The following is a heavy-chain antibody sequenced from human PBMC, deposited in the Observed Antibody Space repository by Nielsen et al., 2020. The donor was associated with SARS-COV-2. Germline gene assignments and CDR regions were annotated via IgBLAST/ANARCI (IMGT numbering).Heavy chain of an antibody. CDR3: ARTLYGPPGGVDY. CDR1: GFTFSSYA. V-gene: IGHV3-30-3*01. CDR2: ISYDGSNK. Sequence: GESLKISCAASGFTFSSYAMHWVRQAPGKGLEWVAVISYDGSNKYYADSVKGRFTISRDNSKNTLYLQMNSLRAEDTAVYYCARTLYGPPGGVDYWGQGTLVTVSS. J-gene: IGHJ4*02. D-gene: IGHD2-21*01.